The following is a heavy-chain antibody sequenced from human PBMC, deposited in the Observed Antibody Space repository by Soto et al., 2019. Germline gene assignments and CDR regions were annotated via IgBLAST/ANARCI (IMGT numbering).Heavy chain of an antibody. CDR1: GGTFSSYT. Sequence: QVQLVQSGAEVKKPGSSVKVSCKASGGTFSSYTISWVRQAPGQGLEWMGRIIPILGIANYAQKFQGRVTITADKSTSTAYMALSSLRSEDTAVYYCAIKAVWLRAAAGNDAFDIWGQGTMVTVSS. CDR3: AIKAVWLRAAAGNDAFDI. CDR2: IIPILGIA. V-gene: IGHV1-69*02. J-gene: IGHJ3*02. D-gene: IGHD6-13*01.